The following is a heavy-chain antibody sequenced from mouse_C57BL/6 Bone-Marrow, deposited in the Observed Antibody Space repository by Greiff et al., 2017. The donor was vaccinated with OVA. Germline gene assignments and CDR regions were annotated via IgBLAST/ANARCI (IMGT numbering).Heavy chain of an antibody. J-gene: IGHJ2*01. CDR1: GFSLTSYG. CDR3: ASNYYGSSLDY. CDR2: IWSGGST. V-gene: IGHV2-2*01. D-gene: IGHD1-1*01. Sequence: VTLVESGPGLVQPSQCLSISCTASGFSLTSYGVHWVRQSPGQGLEWLGVIWSGGSTDYNAAFISRPSISKDNSKSQVFFEMNSLQADDTAVYYCASNYYGSSLDYWGQGTTLTVSS.